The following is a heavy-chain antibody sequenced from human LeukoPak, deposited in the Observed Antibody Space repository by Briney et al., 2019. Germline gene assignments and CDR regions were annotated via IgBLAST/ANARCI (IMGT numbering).Heavy chain of an antibody. CDR1: GGSISSYY. V-gene: IGHV4-59*01. D-gene: IGHD3-22*01. CDR3: AGQYYYDSSGYYVN. J-gene: IGHJ4*02. Sequence: SETLSLSCTVSGGSISSYYWSWIRQPPGKGLEWVGYIYYSGSTNYNPSLKSRVTISVDTSKNQFSLKLSSVTAADTAVYYCAGQYYYDSSGYYVNWGQGTLVTVSS. CDR2: IYYSGST.